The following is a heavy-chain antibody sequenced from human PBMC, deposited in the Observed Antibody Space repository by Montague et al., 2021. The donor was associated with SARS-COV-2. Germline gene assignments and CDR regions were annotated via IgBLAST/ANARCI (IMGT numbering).Heavy chain of an antibody. CDR1: GGSISSGSYY. J-gene: IGHJ4*02. V-gene: IGHV4-61*02. CDR3: ARADFWSVYLYFDY. CDR2: IYTSGST. D-gene: IGHD3-3*01. Sequence: TLSLTCTVSGGSISSGSYYWSWIRQPAGKGLEWIGRIYTSGSTNYNPSLKSRVTISVDTSKNQFSLKLSSVTAADTAVYYCARADFWSVYLYFDYWGQGTLVTVSS.